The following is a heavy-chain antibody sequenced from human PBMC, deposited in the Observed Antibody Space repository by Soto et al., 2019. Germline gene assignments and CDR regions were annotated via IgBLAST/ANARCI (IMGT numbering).Heavy chain of an antibody. CDR1: GFAFGSYW. J-gene: IGHJ5*02. D-gene: IGHD6-19*01. V-gene: IGHV3-7*03. CDR3: SRGSLYSSVWLNWFDP. CDR2: INQGGSET. Sequence: GGSLRLSCGASGFAFGSYWMGWVRQAPVKGLEWVAYINQGGSETYYVDSVRGRFTVSRDNARNSLDLQMNSLRADDTAVYYCSRGSLYSSVWLNWFDPWGRGTLVTVSS.